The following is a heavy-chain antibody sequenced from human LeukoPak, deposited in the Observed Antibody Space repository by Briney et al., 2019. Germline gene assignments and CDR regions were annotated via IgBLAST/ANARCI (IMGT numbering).Heavy chain of an antibody. CDR1: GGSISSSSYY. J-gene: IGHJ4*02. V-gene: IGHV4-39*07. CDR3: ARGLRGDIVVVPAASDGEIHVPYFDY. Sequence: SETLSPTCTVSGGSISSSSYYWGWIRQPPGKGLEWIGSIYYSGSTYYNPSLKSRVTISVDTSKNQFSLKLSSVTAADTAVYYCARGLRGDIVVVPAASDGEIHVPYFDYWGQGTLVTVSS. D-gene: IGHD2-2*01. CDR2: IYYSGST.